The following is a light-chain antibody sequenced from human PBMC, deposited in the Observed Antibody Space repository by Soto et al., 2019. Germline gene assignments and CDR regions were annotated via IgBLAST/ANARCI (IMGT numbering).Light chain of an antibody. V-gene: IGKV3-15*01. J-gene: IGKJ5*01. CDR3: QQYDDWPLT. Sequence: EVVMTQSPGTLSVSPWGRATLSCRASQSLTTNLAWYQQKPGQAPRLLIHDASTRATGIPARFSGSGSGTEFTLTISSLQSEDFAVYYCQQYDDWPLTFGQGTRLEIK. CDR1: QSLTTN. CDR2: DAS.